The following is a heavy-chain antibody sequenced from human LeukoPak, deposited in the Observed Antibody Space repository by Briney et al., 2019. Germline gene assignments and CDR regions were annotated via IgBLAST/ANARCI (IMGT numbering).Heavy chain of an antibody. D-gene: IGHD5-12*01. CDR3: VRHDGRGGATMGAFDS. Sequence: SETLSLTCTVSAGSFISSSHHWGWIRQSPGKGLEWIGTIYYGRTTYYNPSLDGRVTISLDTSANHFSLQLNSVTAADTAVYYCVRHDGRGGATMGAFDSWGQGSLVTVSS. CDR2: IYYGRTT. CDR1: AGSFISSSHH. V-gene: IGHV4-39*01. J-gene: IGHJ5*01.